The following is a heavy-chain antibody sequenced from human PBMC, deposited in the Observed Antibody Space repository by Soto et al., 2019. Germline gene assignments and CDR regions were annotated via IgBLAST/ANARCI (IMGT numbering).Heavy chain of an antibody. Sequence: ASETLSLTCTVSGGSMNAHFWSWIRQSAGKGLEWIGHIYISGTTMYNPSLKSRVTMSVDSPKNQLSLKLTSVTAADTAVYYCARINGGSPDFWGQGTLVTVSS. D-gene: IGHD2-15*01. V-gene: IGHV4-4*07. J-gene: IGHJ4*02. CDR2: IYISGTT. CDR1: GGSMNAHF. CDR3: ARINGGSPDF.